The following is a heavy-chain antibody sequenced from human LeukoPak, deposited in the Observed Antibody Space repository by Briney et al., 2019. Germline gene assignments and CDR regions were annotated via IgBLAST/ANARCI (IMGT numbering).Heavy chain of an antibody. V-gene: IGHV3-30*02. Sequence: GSLKLPCGASGFTFSNYGMHLVRQAPGQGLEWFAFIRYDGYNKYYADSVKGRFTISRDNSKNTLYLEMNSLRAEDTAVYYCAKGGKYDILTGFRRSRLLGDYWGQGTLVTVSS. CDR2: IRYDGYNK. CDR3: AKGGKYDILTGFRRSRLLGDY. D-gene: IGHD3-9*01. J-gene: IGHJ4*02. CDR1: GFTFSNYG.